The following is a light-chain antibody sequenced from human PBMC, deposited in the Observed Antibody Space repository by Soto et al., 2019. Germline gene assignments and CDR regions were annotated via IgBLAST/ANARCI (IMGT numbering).Light chain of an antibody. V-gene: IGLV2-14*01. CDR3: SSYTISASVV. CDR2: DVR. CDR1: SSDVGAYKH. J-gene: IGLJ3*02. Sequence: QSVLTQPASVSGSPGQSITISCTGTSSDVGAYKHVSWFQQHPGEAPKLIIYDVRYRPSGISNRFSASKSGNTASLTISGLQAEDEADYYCSSYTISASVVFGGGTKLTVL.